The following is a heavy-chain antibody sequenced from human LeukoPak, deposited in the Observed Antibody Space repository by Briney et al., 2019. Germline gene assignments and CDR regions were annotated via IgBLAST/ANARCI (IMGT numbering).Heavy chain of an antibody. J-gene: IGHJ4*02. CDR2: VYFSGST. D-gene: IGHD6-19*01. CDR1: GGSISSYY. Sequence: SETLSLTCTVSGGSISSYYWSWIRQPPGKGLEWIGYVYFSGSTDYNPSLKSRVTISVDTSKNQFSLRLSSVTAADTAVYYCAAYSSGWYFDYWGQGTLVTVSS. CDR3: AAYSSGWYFDY. V-gene: IGHV4-59*01.